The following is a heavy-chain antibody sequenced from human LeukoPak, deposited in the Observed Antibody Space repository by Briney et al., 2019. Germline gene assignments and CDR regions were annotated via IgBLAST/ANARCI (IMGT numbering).Heavy chain of an antibody. Sequence: PPGGSLRLSCAASGFTFSSYAMSWVRQAPGKGLEWVSAISGSGGSTYYADSVKGRFTISRDNAKNSLYLQMNSLRADDTAVYYCARGRIVAGVRYWGQGTLVTVSS. CDR2: ISGSGGST. CDR3: ARGRIVAGVRY. D-gene: IGHD3-22*01. V-gene: IGHV3-23*01. CDR1: GFTFSSYA. J-gene: IGHJ4*02.